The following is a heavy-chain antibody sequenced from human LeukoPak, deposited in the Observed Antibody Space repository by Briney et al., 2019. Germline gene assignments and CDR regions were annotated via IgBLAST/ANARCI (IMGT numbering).Heavy chain of an antibody. Sequence: GGSLRLSCAASGFTFSSYAMSWVRQAPGKGLEWVSGISGSGSSTYYADSVRGRFTISRDNSKNTLYLEMNSLRAEDTAVYYCARGRQYSSGWNYFDYWGQGTLVTVSS. J-gene: IGHJ4*02. CDR1: GFTFSSYA. D-gene: IGHD6-19*01. V-gene: IGHV3-23*01. CDR2: ISGSGSST. CDR3: ARGRQYSSGWNYFDY.